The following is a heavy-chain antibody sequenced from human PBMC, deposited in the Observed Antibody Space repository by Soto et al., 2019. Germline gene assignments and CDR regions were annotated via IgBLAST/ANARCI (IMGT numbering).Heavy chain of an antibody. V-gene: IGHV3-23*01. CDR2: ITGSGGNT. J-gene: IGHJ5*02. CDR3: ARDSRLAH. CDR1: GFTFSSYG. Sequence: PGGSLRLSCAASGFTFSSYGMHWVRQAPGKGLEWVSAITGSGGNTFYADSVKGRFTISRDNSKNTLYLQMNSLRAEDTAVYYCARDSRLAHWGQGTLVTVSS.